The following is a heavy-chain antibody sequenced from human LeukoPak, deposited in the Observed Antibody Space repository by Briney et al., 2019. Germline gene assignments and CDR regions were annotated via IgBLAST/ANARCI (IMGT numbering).Heavy chain of an antibody. J-gene: IGHJ5*02. CDR2: INPSGGST. D-gene: IGHD3-3*01. Sequence: ASVKVSCTASGYTFTNYHMHWVRQAPGQGLEWMGIINPSGGSTNYAQKFRGRVTMTRDMSTNTVYMQLSSLRSEDTAVYYCAREAVTISALVRTQTTKRPHRFDPWGQGTLVTVSS. CDR1: GYTFTNYH. V-gene: IGHV1-46*01. CDR3: AREAVTISALVRTQTTKRPHRFDP.